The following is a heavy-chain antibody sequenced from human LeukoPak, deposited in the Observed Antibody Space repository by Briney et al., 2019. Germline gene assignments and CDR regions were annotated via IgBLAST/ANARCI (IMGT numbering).Heavy chain of an antibody. V-gene: IGHV1-18*01. D-gene: IGHD2-21*02. CDR3: ARDYCNNPTCHTREFDY. J-gene: IGHJ4*02. CDR2: ISGYNGNT. Sequence: ASLKVSCKASGYTFTSYGISWVRQAPGQGLEWMGWISGYNGNTIYAQKLQGRVSMTTDTSTSTAYMDLRSLRSDDTAVYYCARDYCNNPTCHTREFDYWGQGTLVTVSS. CDR1: GYTFTSYG.